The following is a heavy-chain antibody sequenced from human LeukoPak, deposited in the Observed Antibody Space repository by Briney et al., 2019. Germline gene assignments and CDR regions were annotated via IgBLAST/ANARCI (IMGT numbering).Heavy chain of an antibody. Sequence: PGESLRLSCADSGFTFSNSWMSWVRQPPGKGLEWVGRINSKTDGGTTAYAETLEGRLTISSENQKNTMQLQMTSLKIEDTAVYFCARDGGWLVLLWGRGTLVTVSS. J-gene: IGHJ4*02. CDR1: GFTFSNSW. D-gene: IGHD5-24*01. CDR3: ARDGGWLVLL. V-gene: IGHV3-15*01. CDR2: INSKTDGGTT.